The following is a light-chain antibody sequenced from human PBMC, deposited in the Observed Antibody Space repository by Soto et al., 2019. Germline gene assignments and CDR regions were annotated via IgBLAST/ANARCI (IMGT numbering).Light chain of an antibody. J-gene: IGLJ2*01. Sequence: QPVLTQPPSVSGAPGQRVTSSCTGSTSNIGAGYDVHWYQQLPGTAPKLLIYGNINRPSGVPDRFSGSKSGTSASLAITGLQAEDEADYFCQSYDSSLSDSRVFGGATKVTVL. CDR3: QSYDSSLSDSRV. V-gene: IGLV1-40*01. CDR1: TSNIGAGYD. CDR2: GNI.